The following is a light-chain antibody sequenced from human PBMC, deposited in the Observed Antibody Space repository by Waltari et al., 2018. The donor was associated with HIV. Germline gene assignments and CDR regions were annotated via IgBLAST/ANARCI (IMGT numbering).Light chain of an antibody. CDR1: QSVGSSY. CDR3: QQYGSSPGWT. V-gene: IGKV3-20*01. J-gene: IGKJ1*01. CDR2: GAS. Sequence: EIVLTQSPGTLSLSPGERATLSCRASQSVGSSYLAWYLQKPGQAPRLLIYGASSRATSIPDRCSGSGSGTDFTLTISRLEPEDFAVYYCQQYGSSPGWTFGQGTKVEIK.